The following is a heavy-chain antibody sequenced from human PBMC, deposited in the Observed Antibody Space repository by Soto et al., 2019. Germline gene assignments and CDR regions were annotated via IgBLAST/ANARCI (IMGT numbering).Heavy chain of an antibody. Sequence: EVQLVESGGGLIQPGGSLRLSCAASGFTVSSNYMSWVRQAPGKGLGWVSVIYSDGSTYYADSVKGRFTISRDNSKNTLYIQMNSLRAEDTAVYYCARVGYAVTTGGAFDIWGQGTMVTVS. V-gene: IGHV3-53*01. CDR2: IYSDGST. D-gene: IGHD4-17*01. CDR1: GFTVSSNY. CDR3: ARVGYAVTTGGAFDI. J-gene: IGHJ3*02.